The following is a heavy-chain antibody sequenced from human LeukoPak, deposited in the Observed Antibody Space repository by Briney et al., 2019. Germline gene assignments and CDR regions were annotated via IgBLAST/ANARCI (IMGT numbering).Heavy chain of an antibody. Sequence: GGSLRLSCAASGFTFSSYGMTWVRQAPGKGLEGVSYISSSSSTIYYADSVEGRFTISRDNAKNSLYLQLNSLRAEDTAVYYCARSLVVGATYPYHWGQGTLVTVSS. CDR3: ARSLVVGATYPYH. J-gene: IGHJ5*02. CDR2: ISSSSSTI. D-gene: IGHD1-26*01. V-gene: IGHV3-48*01. CDR1: GFTFSSYG.